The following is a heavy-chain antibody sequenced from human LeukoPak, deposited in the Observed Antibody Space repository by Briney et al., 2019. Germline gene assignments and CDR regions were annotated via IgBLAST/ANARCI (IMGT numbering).Heavy chain of an antibody. CDR3: ARVKQLVGIVDDY. J-gene: IGHJ4*02. Sequence: GGSLRLSCAASGFTFSSYEMNWVRQAPGKGLEWVSYISSSGSTIYYADSVKGRFTISRDNAKNPLYLQMNSLRAEDTAVYYCARVKQLVGIVDDYWGQGTLVTVSS. D-gene: IGHD6-13*01. V-gene: IGHV3-48*03. CDR2: ISSSGSTI. CDR1: GFTFSSYE.